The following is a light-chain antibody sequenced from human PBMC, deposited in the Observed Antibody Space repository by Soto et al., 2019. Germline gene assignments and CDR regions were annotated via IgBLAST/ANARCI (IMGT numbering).Light chain of an antibody. Sequence: DIVMTQSPLSLPVMPGEPASISCRSSQSLLHSNGYNYLDWYLQRPGQSLQLLIYLGSNRASGVPDRFSGSGSGTDFTLKISRVEAEDVGVYYCMQALQTPRFTFGPGTKVDIK. CDR3: MQALQTPRFT. J-gene: IGKJ3*01. CDR1: QSLLHSNGYNY. CDR2: LGS. V-gene: IGKV2-28*01.